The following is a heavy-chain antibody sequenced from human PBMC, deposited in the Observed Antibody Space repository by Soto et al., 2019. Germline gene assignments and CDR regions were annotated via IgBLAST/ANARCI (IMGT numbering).Heavy chain of an antibody. J-gene: IGHJ6*02. CDR1: GGSIRSGGYY. Sequence: SETPSLTCTVSGGSIRSGGYYWSWVRQSPRRGLEWIGNIYYSGSTYYNPSLKSRLTISVDTSKNQFSLNLSSVTAADTAVYYCARDRLMATAGTARHYFGLDVWGQGTTVTDSS. V-gene: IGHV4-31*03. D-gene: IGHD5-18*01. CDR2: IYYSGST. CDR3: ARDRLMATAGTARHYFGLDV.